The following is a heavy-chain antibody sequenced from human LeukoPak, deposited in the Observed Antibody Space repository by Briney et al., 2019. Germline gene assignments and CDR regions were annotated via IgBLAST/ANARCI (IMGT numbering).Heavy chain of an antibody. CDR1: GYTFTGYY. D-gene: IGHD2-2*01. CDR3: AKVVHGTVAFDI. J-gene: IGHJ3*02. Sequence: EASVTVSCTASGYTFTGYYMHWVRPAPGQGLEWMGWINPNSGGTNYAQKFQGRVTMTRDTSISTAYMELSRLRSDDTAVYYCAKVVHGTVAFDIWGQGTLVTVSS. V-gene: IGHV1-2*02. CDR2: INPNSGGT.